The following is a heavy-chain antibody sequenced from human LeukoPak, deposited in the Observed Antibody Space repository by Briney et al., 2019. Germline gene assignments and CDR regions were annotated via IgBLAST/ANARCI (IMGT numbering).Heavy chain of an antibody. CDR1: GFTFSSYG. CDR2: ISSSSSTI. D-gene: IGHD5-12*01. V-gene: IGHV3-48*01. J-gene: IGHJ4*02. CDR3: AKAQWLRFHYFDY. Sequence: GGSLRLSCAASGFTFSSYGMTWVRQAPGKGLEWVSYISSSSSTIYYADSVKGRFTISRDNSKNTLYLQMNSLRAEDTAVYYCAKAQWLRFHYFDYWGQGTLVTVSS.